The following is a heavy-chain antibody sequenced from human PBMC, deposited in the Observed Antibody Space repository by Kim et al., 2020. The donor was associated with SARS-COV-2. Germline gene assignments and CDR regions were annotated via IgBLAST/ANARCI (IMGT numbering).Heavy chain of an antibody. D-gene: IGHD4-4*01. CDR1: GFAFSAYS. Sequence: GGSLRLSCAASGFAFSAYSMNWVRQAPGKGLEWVSSISLSSTYIYYADSVRGRFTISRDNAKNSLYLQMNSLRAENTAVYYCARGYDYSRFMDFEGQGTT. V-gene: IGHV3-21*01. J-gene: IGHJ6*02. CDR2: ISLSSTYI. CDR3: ARGYDYSRFMDF.